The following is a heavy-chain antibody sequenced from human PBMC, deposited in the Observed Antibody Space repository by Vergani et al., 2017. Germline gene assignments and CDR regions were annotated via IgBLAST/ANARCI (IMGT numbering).Heavy chain of an antibody. CDR3: ARVSGGRRESYYYGMDV. Sequence: QVQLVQSGAEVKKPGSSVKVSCKASGGTFSSYAISWVRQAPGQGLEWMGRIIPIFGTANYAQKFQGRVTITADESTSTAYMELSSLRSEDTAVYYCARVSGGRRESYYYGMDVWGQGTTVTVSS. V-gene: IGHV1-69*13. J-gene: IGHJ6*02. D-gene: IGHD2-15*01. CDR1: GGTFSSYA. CDR2: IIPIFGTA.